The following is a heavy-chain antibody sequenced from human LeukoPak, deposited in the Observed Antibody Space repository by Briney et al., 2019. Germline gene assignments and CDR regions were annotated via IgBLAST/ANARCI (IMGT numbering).Heavy chain of an antibody. V-gene: IGHV1-2*02. CDR3: ARRRITMVRGVINGNNWFDP. Sequence: GSSVKVSCKASGYTFTGYYMHWVRQAPGQGLEWMGWINPNSGGTNYAQKFQGRVTMTRDTSISTAYMELSRLRSDDTAVYYCARRRITMVRGVINGNNWFDPWGQGTLVTVSS. CDR2: INPNSGGT. CDR1: GYTFTGYY. J-gene: IGHJ5*02. D-gene: IGHD3-10*01.